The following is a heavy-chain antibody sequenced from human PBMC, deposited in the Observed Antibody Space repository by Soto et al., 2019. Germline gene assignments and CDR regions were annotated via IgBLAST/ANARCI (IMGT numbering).Heavy chain of an antibody. CDR2: IYYSGST. Sequence: SETLSLTCTVSGGSISSYYWSWIRQPPGKGLEWIGYIYYSGSTNYKPSLKSRVTISVDTSKNQFSLKLSSVTAADTAVYYCARGEEIAAFHYFDYWGQGTLVTVSS. CDR3: ARGEEIAAFHYFDY. V-gene: IGHV4-59*01. CDR1: GGSISSYY. J-gene: IGHJ4*02. D-gene: IGHD6-6*01.